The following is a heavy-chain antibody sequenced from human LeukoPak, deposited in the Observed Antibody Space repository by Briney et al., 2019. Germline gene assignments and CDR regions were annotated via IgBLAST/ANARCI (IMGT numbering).Heavy chain of an antibody. J-gene: IGHJ5*02. D-gene: IGHD2-8*01. CDR1: GFTFSSYS. Sequence: GGSLRLSCAASGFTFSSYSMNLVRQAPGKGLEWVSSISSSSSYIYYADSVKGRFTISRDNAKNSLYLQMNSLRAEDTAVYYCARDGYCTNGVCYGWFDPWGQGTLVTVSS. CDR2: ISSSSSYI. V-gene: IGHV3-21*01. CDR3: ARDGYCTNGVCYGWFDP.